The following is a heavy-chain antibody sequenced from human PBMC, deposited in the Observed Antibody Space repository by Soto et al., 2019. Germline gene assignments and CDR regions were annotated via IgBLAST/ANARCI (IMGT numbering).Heavy chain of an antibody. CDR1: GESFIGYY. CDR3: ARTDIVTTNWFDP. J-gene: IGHJ5*02. D-gene: IGHD5-12*01. V-gene: IGHV4-34*01. Sequence: QVHLQQWGAGLLKPSETLSLTCAVYGESFIGYYWTWIRQSPGKGLEWIGAINHGGSTNYNPSLKSRITISIDTSKDQFSLKVTSVTAADTSVYYCARTDIVTTNWFDPWGEGTLVTVSS. CDR2: INHGGST.